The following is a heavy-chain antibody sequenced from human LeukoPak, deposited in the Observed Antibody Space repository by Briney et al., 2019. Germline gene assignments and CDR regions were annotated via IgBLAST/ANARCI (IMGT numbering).Heavy chain of an antibody. CDR3: ARASIQLSYYGMDV. V-gene: IGHV4-34*01. CDR2: INHSGST. J-gene: IGHJ6*02. CDR1: GGSFSGYY. D-gene: IGHD5-18*01. Sequence: SETLSLTCAVYGGSFSGYYWSWIRQPPGKGLEWIGEINHSGSTNYNPSLKSRVTMSVDTSKNQFSLKLSSVTAADTAVYYCARASIQLSYYGMDVWGQGTTVTVSS.